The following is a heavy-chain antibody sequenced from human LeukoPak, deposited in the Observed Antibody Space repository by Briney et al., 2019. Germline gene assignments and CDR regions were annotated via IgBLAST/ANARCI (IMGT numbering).Heavy chain of an antibody. J-gene: IGHJ4*02. Sequence: PPETLSLTCSVSGGSISSAIFYWGWIRQPPGMGLEWIGSTFSGGNAYHNPSLKSRVTISVDTSKNQFSLKLSSVTAADTAVYYCARDLGYCSGGSCYWPYWGQGTLVTVSS. V-gene: IGHV4-39*02. CDR3: ARDLGYCSGGSCYWPY. CDR2: TFSGGNA. CDR1: GGSISSAIFY. D-gene: IGHD2-15*01.